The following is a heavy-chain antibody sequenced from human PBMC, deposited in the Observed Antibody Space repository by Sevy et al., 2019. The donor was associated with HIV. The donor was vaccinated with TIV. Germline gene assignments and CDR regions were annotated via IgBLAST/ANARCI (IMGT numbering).Heavy chain of an antibody. D-gene: IGHD6-13*01. CDR3: ARVSSWYNYYYYGMDV. Sequence: SETLSLTCTVSGGSISSYYWSWIRQPPGKGLEWIGYIYYSGSTNYNPSLKSRVTISVDTSKNQFSLKLSSVTAADTAVYYCARVSSWYNYYYYGMDVWGQRTTVTVSS. CDR1: GGSISSYY. J-gene: IGHJ6*02. CDR2: IYYSGST. V-gene: IGHV4-59*01.